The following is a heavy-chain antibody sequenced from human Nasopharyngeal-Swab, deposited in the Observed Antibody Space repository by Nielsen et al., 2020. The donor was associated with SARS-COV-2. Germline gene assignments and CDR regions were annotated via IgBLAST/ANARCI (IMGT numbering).Heavy chain of an antibody. Sequence: SETLSLTCAVYGGSFSGYYWSWIRQPPGKGLEWIGEINHSGSTNYNSSLKSRVTISVDTSKNQFSLKLSSVTAADTAVYYCSAAGGNYWGQGTLVTVSS. CDR2: INHSGST. CDR3: SAAGGNY. CDR1: GGSFSGYY. V-gene: IGHV4-34*01. D-gene: IGHD6-13*01. J-gene: IGHJ4*02.